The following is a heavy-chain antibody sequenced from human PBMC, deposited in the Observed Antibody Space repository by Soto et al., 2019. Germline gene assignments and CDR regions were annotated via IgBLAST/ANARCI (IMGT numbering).Heavy chain of an antibody. Sequence: PGGALRLSCAVSGFYFNNYGINWVRQAPGKGLEWVSSVSKSDYTYYSDSVKGRFTISRDNAKNSVSLQMNSLRAEDTAVYYCAREDSIIILDVSDFWGDRTLVPVS. D-gene: IGHD3-22*01. CDR1: GFYFNNYG. CDR2: VSKSDYT. CDR3: AREDSIIILDVSDF. J-gene: IGHJ5*01. V-gene: IGHV3-21*01.